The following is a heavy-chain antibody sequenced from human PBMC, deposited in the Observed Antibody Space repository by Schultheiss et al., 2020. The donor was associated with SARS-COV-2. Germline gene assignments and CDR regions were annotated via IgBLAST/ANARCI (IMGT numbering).Heavy chain of an antibody. CDR1: GFTFNNFA. CDR3: ARPSVVTARSWYFDL. J-gene: IGHJ2*01. Sequence: GGSLRLSCTASGFTFNNFAMSWVRRAPGKGLEWVSAVGGDGGRTYYADSVKGRFTISRDNSQSTLYLQMNSLRAEDTAVYYCARPSVVTARSWYFDLWGRGTLVTVSS. CDR2: VGGDGGRT. D-gene: IGHD2-21*02. V-gene: IGHV3-23*01.